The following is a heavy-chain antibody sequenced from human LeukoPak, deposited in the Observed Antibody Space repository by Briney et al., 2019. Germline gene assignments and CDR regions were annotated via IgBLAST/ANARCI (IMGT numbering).Heavy chain of an antibody. CDR1: GGSFSGYY. V-gene: IGHV4-34*01. Sequence: SETLSLTCAVYGGSFSGYYWSWIRQPPGKGLEWIGEINHSGSTNYNPSLKSRVTIPVDTSKNQFSLKLSSVTAADTAVYYCARGGRDDAFDIWGQGTMVTVSS. CDR2: INHSGST. J-gene: IGHJ3*02. CDR3: ARGGRDDAFDI.